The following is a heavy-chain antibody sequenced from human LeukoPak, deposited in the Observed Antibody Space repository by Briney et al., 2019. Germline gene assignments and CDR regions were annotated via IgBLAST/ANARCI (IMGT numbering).Heavy chain of an antibody. CDR1: GFSFSTFY. D-gene: IGHD3-10*01. Sequence: ASMKVSCKTFGFSFSTFYIHWLRRAPGQGLELMGIIHPNGFITSYAQRFKGRVSMTRDPSTSTVYMELNSLIFDDTAVYYCARTRSSSGYLDVWGTGTTVTVSS. V-gene: IGHV1-46*01. CDR2: IHPNGFIT. CDR3: ARTRSSSGYLDV. J-gene: IGHJ6*03.